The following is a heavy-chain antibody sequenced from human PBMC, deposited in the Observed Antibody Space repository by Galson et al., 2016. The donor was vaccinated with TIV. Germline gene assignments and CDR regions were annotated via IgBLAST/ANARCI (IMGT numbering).Heavy chain of an antibody. CDR2: IDWDDDI. V-gene: IGHV2-70*11. Sequence: PALVKPTQTLTLTCSFSGFSLTTSGMCVSWIRQPPGKALEWLARIDWDDDIYYNTSLRTRLTISKDTSKNQVVLTMTNMDPVDTATYHCARMQYYYDRSDSYYFDYWGQGTLVTVSS. CDR3: ARMQYYYDRSDSYYFDY. D-gene: IGHD3-22*01. CDR1: GFSLTTSGMC. J-gene: IGHJ4*02.